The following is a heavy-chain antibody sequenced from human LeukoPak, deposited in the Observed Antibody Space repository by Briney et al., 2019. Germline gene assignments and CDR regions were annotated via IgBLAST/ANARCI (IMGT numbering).Heavy chain of an antibody. V-gene: IGHV4-31*03. Sequence: SQTLSLTCTVSGGSLSSGGYYWSWIRQHPGKGLEWIGYIYYSGSTYYNSSLKSRVTISVDTSKNQFSLKLSSVTAADTAVYYCARSHHSRAYRPGNAFDIWGQGTMVTVSS. J-gene: IGHJ3*02. CDR3: ARSHHSRAYRPGNAFDI. CDR2: IYYSGST. D-gene: IGHD1-14*01. CDR1: GGSLSSGGYY.